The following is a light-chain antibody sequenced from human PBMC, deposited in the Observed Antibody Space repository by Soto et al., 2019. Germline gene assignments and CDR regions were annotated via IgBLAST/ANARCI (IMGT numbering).Light chain of an antibody. CDR1: DSNIRNNY. V-gene: IGLV1-51*01. CDR3: SSYTSSSTLV. J-gene: IGLJ1*01. Sequence: QSVLTQPPSMSAAPGQNVTISCSGSDSNIRNNYVSWYQQLPGTAPKLLIFDNRKRPSAIPDRFSGSKSGTSATLGITGLQTGDEADYYCSSYTSSSTLVFGTGTKLTVL. CDR2: DNR.